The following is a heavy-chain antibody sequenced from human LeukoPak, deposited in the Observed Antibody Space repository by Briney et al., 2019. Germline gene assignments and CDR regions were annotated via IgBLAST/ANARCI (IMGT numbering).Heavy chain of an antibody. CDR1: GFTFSSYW. CDR2: IKQDGSEK. CDR3: AGIVPKGYPSPYYFDY. J-gene: IGHJ4*02. V-gene: IGHV3-7*01. Sequence: GGSLRLSCAASGFTFSSYWMSWVRQAPGKGLEWVANIKQDGSEKYYVDSVKGRFTISRDNAKNSLYLQMNSLRAEDTAVYYCAGIVPKGYPSPYYFDYWGQGTLVTVSS. D-gene: IGHD5-18*01.